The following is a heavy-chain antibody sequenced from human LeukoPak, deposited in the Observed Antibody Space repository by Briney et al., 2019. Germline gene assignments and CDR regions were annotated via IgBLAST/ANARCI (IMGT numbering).Heavy chain of an antibody. J-gene: IGHJ5*02. CDR3: ASSRAAANYLLLDP. CDR2: IYYSGST. V-gene: IGHV4-59*08. Sequence: PSETLSLTCTVSGGSISSYYWSWIRQPPGKGLEWIGYIYYSGSTNYNPSLKSRVTISVDTSKNQFSLKLSSVTAADTAVYYCASSRAAANYLLLDPWGQGTLVTVSS. D-gene: IGHD2-2*01. CDR1: GGSISSYY.